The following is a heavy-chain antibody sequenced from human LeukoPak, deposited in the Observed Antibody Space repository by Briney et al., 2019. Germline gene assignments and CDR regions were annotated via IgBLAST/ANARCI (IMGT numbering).Heavy chain of an antibody. D-gene: IGHD6-19*01. CDR1: GFTFSSNY. V-gene: IGHV3-66*01. Sequence: GGSLRLSCAASGFTFSSNYMSWVRQAPGKGLEWVSVIYSGGSTYYADSVKGRFTISRDNSKNTLYLQMNSLRAEDTAVYYCARDRVGSGWFDYWGQGTLVTVSS. CDR3: ARDRVGSGWFDY. CDR2: IYSGGST. J-gene: IGHJ4*02.